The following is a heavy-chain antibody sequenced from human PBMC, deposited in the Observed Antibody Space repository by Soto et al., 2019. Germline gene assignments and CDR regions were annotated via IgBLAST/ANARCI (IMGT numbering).Heavy chain of an antibody. CDR3: ARAKRGYSYGYIDY. J-gene: IGHJ4*02. Sequence: GGSLRLSCAASGFTVSSNYMSWVRQAPGKGLEWVSVIYSGGSTYYADSVKGRFTISRDNSKNTLYLQMNSLRAEDTAVYYCARAKRGYSYGYIDYWGQGTLVTVSS. CDR2: IYSGGST. D-gene: IGHD5-18*01. V-gene: IGHV3-66*01. CDR1: GFTVSSNY.